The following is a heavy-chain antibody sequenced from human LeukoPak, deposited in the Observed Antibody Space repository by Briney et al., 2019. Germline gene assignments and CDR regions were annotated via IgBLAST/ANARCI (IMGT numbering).Heavy chain of an antibody. D-gene: IGHD3-22*01. J-gene: IGHJ4*02. V-gene: IGHV4-4*08. CDR3: ARESSLYYDSSGYSQNFDY. Sequence: PSETLSLTCTVSGGSISSYYWSWIRQPPGKGLEWIGRIYTSGSTNYNPSLKSRVTISVDTSKNQFSLKLSSVTAADTAVYYCARESSLYYDSSGYSQNFDYWGQGTLVTVSS. CDR2: IYTSGST. CDR1: GGSISSYY.